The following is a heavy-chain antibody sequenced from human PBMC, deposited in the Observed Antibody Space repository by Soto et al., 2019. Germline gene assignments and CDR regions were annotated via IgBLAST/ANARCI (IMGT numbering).Heavy chain of an antibody. CDR1: GFTFDDYA. D-gene: IGHD2-21*02. CDR2: ISWNSGSI. Sequence: EVQLVESGGGWVQPGRSLRLSCAASGFTFDDYAMHWVRQAPGKGLEWVSGISWNSGSIGYADSVKGRFTISRDNAKNSLYLQMNSLRAEDTALYYCAKDIDSYDHAFDIWGQGTMVTVSS. V-gene: IGHV3-9*01. J-gene: IGHJ3*02. CDR3: AKDIDSYDHAFDI.